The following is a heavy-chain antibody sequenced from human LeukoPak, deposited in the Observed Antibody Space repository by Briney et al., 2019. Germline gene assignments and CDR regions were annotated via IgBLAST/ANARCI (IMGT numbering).Heavy chain of an antibody. D-gene: IGHD3-10*01. Sequence: SETLSLTCTVSGGSISSYYWSWIRQPPGKGLEWIGYIYYSGSTNYNPSLKSRVTISVDTSKNQFSLKLSSVTAADTAVYYCARSGSGSYSLYYYYYGMDVWGKGTTVTVSS. CDR2: IYYSGST. CDR1: GGSISSYY. CDR3: ARSGSGSYSLYYYYYGMDV. J-gene: IGHJ6*04. V-gene: IGHV4-59*01.